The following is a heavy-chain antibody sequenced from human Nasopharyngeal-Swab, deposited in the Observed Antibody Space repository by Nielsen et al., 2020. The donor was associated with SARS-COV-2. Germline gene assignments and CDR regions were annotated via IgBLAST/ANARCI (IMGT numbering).Heavy chain of an antibody. CDR2: VSHDGSNK. Sequence: GGSLRLSCAASGFTFSSYDMHWVRQAPGKGLEWVAVVSHDGSNKYYADSVKGRFTISRDNSKNTLFLQMSSLRGEDTAVYYCVRCSGGSCYSGFDHWGQGTLVTVSS. J-gene: IGHJ4*02. V-gene: IGHV3-30*03. CDR1: GFTFSSYD. D-gene: IGHD2-15*01. CDR3: VRCSGGSCYSGFDH.